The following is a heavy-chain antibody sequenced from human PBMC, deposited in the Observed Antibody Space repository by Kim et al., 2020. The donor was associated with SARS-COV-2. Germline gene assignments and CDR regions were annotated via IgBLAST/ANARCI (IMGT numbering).Heavy chain of an antibody. CDR3: AKALYNSASAYLYYGMDV. Sequence: SETLSLVCTVSGGSISSRSYYWGWVRQSPGKGLEWIGSTYSSENTFYNPSLKSRVSISADPSKNQFSLILSSVTAAATAVYYCAKALYNSASAYLYYGMDVWGQGTAVTVSS. CDR2: TYSSENT. CDR1: GGSISSRSYY. V-gene: IGHV4-39*01. J-gene: IGHJ6*02. D-gene: IGHD1-20*01.